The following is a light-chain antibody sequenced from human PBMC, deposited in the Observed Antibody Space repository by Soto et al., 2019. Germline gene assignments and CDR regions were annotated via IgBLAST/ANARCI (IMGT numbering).Light chain of an antibody. CDR3: QQYGRSGT. V-gene: IGKV3-20*01. J-gene: IGKJ1*01. CDR2: SAS. CDR1: QSVSSSF. Sequence: ETVLTKAPGTLSLSPGERAILSCRASQSVSSSFLAWYRQNPGQAPRLLIYSASSRATGIPGRFSGSGSGTDFTLTISRLEPEDFAVYYCQQYGRSGTFGQGTNVDIK.